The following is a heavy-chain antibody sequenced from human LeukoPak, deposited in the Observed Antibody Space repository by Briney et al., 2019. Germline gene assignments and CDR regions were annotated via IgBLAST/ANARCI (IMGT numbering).Heavy chain of an antibody. CDR1: GGSISSYY. V-gene: IGHV4-4*07. CDR3: ARDYVLLWFGVPTGAFDI. Sequence: PSETLSLTCTVSGGSISSYYSSWIRQPAGKGLEWIGRIYTSGSTNYNPSLKSRVTMSVDTSKNQFSLKLSSVTAADTAVYYCARDYVLLWFGVPTGAFDIWGQGTMVTVSS. CDR2: IYTSGST. D-gene: IGHD3-10*01. J-gene: IGHJ3*02.